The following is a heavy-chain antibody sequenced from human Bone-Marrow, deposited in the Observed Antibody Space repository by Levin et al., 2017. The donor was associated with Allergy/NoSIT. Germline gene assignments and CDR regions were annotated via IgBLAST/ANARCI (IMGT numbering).Heavy chain of an antibody. D-gene: IGHD3-9*01. CDR3: AAPRRRYFDRYYMDV. V-gene: IGHV3-30*03. J-gene: IGHJ6*03. Sequence: TGGSLRLSCAASGSTFSSYGMHWVRQAPGKGLEWVAVISYDGSNKYYADSVKGRFTISRDNSKNTLYLQMNSLRAEDTAVYYCAAPRRRYFDRYYMDVWGKGTTVTVSS. CDR2: ISYDGSNK. CDR1: GSTFSSYG.